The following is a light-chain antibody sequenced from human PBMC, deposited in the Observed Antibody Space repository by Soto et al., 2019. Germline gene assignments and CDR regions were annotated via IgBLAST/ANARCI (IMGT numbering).Light chain of an antibody. CDR3: QQYAQWPQVT. Sequence: EIVMTQSPATLSVSPGERATLSCRASQSVGTYLAWYQYRAGQAPRLLIHGASARATGITARFSGSGTGTEFTLTITSLQSEDFAVYYCQQYAQWPQVTFGQGTKVEI. V-gene: IGKV3-15*01. J-gene: IGKJ1*01. CDR2: GAS. CDR1: QSVGTY.